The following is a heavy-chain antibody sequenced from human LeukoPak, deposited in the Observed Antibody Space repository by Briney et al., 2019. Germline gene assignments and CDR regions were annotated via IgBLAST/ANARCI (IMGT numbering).Heavy chain of an antibody. CDR2: ISPYNGNT. CDR1: GYTFTSYV. J-gene: IGHJ5*02. D-gene: IGHD2-2*01. CDR3: AREGDLRYCSSTSCLYNWFDP. Sequence: GASVKVSCMASGYTFTSYVISWVRQAPGQGLEWMGWISPYNGNTNYAKKLQGRVSMTTDTYTSTDYMELRSLRSDDTAVDYCAREGDLRYCSSTSCLYNWFDPWGQGTLVTVSS. V-gene: IGHV1-18*01.